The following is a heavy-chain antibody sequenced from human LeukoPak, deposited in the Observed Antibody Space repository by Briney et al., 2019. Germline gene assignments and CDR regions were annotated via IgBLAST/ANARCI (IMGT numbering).Heavy chain of an antibody. D-gene: IGHD3-10*01. CDR2: IYYSGST. Sequence: TSETLSLTCTVSGGSISSYYWSWIRQPPGKGLEWIGYIYYSGSTNYSPSLKSRLTISVDTSKNQFSLKLSSMTAADTAVYYCARDHGSGLLWFDPWGQGTLVTVSS. J-gene: IGHJ5*02. CDR1: GGSISSYY. CDR3: ARDHGSGLLWFDP. V-gene: IGHV4-59*01.